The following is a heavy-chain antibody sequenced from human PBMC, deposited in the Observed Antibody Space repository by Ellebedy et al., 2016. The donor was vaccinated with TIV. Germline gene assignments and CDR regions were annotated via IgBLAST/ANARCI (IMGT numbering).Heavy chain of an antibody. V-gene: IGHV1-3*01. D-gene: IGHD2-21*02. Sequence: FQGRVTITRDTSASTAYMELSSLRAEDTAVYYCARELRAHLTLDYWGQGTLVTVSS. CDR3: ARELRAHLTLDY. J-gene: IGHJ4*02.